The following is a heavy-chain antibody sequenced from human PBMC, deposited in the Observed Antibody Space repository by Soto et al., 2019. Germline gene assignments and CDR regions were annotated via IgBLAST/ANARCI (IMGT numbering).Heavy chain of an antibody. CDR2: INPLSGGI. CDR1: GYTFTAFN. D-gene: IGHD2-8*01. Sequence: QVQLVQSGAEVRKPGASVKVSCKTSGYTFTAFNIHWVRQAPGQSPEWLGRINPLSGGIHYSQKFRARVTLTSDRSISTAYMEVNKLTSGDTALYYCARGVSTDCSNGVCSYHYYYDMDVWGQGTTVTVSS. CDR3: ARGVSTDCSNGVCSYHYYYDMDV. J-gene: IGHJ6*02. V-gene: IGHV1-2*06.